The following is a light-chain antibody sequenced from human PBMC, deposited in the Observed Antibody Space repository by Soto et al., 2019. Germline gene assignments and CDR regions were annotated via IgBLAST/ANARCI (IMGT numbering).Light chain of an antibody. CDR2: GNS. Sequence: QSVLTQPPSVSGAPGQRVTISCTGSSSNIGAGYDVHWYQQLPGTAPILLIYGNSNRPSAVPDRFSGSKSGASASLAITGLQAEDEADYYCQSYDSSLSAYVVFGGGTKVTVL. V-gene: IGLV1-40*01. CDR3: QSYDSSLSAYVV. CDR1: SSNIGAGYD. J-gene: IGLJ2*01.